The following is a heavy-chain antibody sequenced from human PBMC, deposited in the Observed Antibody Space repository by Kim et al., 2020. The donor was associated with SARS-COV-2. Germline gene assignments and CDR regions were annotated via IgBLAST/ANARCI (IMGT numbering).Heavy chain of an antibody. D-gene: IGHD3-10*01. J-gene: IGHJ4*02. V-gene: IGHV3-30*02. CDR3: AKDREGSGSYFDY. Sequence: YADSVKGRSTIAKDNSKNTLYLQMISLRAEDTAVYYCAKDREGSGSYFDYWGQGTLVTVSS.